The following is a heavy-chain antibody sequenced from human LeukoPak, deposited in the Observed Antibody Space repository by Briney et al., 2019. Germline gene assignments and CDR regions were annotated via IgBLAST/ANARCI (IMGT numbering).Heavy chain of an antibody. Sequence: PSETLSLTCTVSGGSISSGGYYWGWIRQPPGKGLEWIGSIYYSGSTYYNPSLKSRVTISVDTSKNQFSLKLSSVTAADTAVYYCARWGLTGAPRGNFDYWGQGTLVTVSS. CDR2: IYYSGST. CDR1: GGSISSGGYY. D-gene: IGHD7-27*01. CDR3: ARWGLTGAPRGNFDY. V-gene: IGHV4-39*07. J-gene: IGHJ4*02.